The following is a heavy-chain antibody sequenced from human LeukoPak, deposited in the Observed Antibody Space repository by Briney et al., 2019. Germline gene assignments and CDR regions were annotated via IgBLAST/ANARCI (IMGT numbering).Heavy chain of an antibody. CDR2: ISGSGGST. CDR3: AKSPATMGEFDY. J-gene: IGHJ4*02. D-gene: IGHD5-12*01. CDR1: GLTFSSYA. V-gene: IGHV3-23*01. Sequence: GGSLRLSCAASGLTFSSYAMSWVRQAPGEGLEWVSAISGSGGSTYYADSVKGRFTISRDNSKNTLYLQMNSLRAEDTAVYYCAKSPATMGEFDYWGLGTLVTVSS.